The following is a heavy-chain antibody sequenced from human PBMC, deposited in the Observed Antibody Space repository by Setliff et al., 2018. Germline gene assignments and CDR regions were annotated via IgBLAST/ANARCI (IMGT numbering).Heavy chain of an antibody. D-gene: IGHD3-3*01. J-gene: IGHJ6*02. Sequence: GASLRLSCAASGFTFDNAWMSWVRQAPGRGLEWVGRIKTKGDGGTTDYAAPVKGRFTISRDDSKNTLYVQMNSLKTEDTGVYYCTTDRGFSEWPLYGSLVSHYYGMDVWGQGTTVTVSS. CDR3: TTDRGFSEWPLYGSLVSHYYGMDV. V-gene: IGHV3-15*01. CDR1: GFTFDNAW. CDR2: IKTKGDGGTT.